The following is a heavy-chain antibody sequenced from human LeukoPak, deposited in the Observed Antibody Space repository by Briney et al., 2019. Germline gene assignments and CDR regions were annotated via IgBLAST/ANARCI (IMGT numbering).Heavy chain of an antibody. CDR1: GFTFSSYS. CDR2: ISSSSSYI. V-gene: IGHV3-21*01. J-gene: IGHJ3*02. Sequence: GGSLRLSCAASGFTFSSYSMNWVRQAPGKGLEWVSSISSSSSYIYYADSVKGRFTISRDNAKNSLYLQMNSLRAEDTAVYYCARAKTGDQFDIWGQGTMVTVSS. CDR3: ARAKTGDQFDI. D-gene: IGHD7-27*01.